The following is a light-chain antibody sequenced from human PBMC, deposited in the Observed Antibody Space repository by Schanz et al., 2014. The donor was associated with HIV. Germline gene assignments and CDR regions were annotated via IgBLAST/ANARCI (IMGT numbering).Light chain of an antibody. CDR2: EVS. Sequence: QSALTQPPSASGSPGQSVAISCTGTSSDVGGYDFVSWYQQRPGKAPKLMISEVSQRPSGVPDRFSGSKSGNTASLTVSGLRAEDEADYYCQSYDSSLSAVVFGGGTQLTVL. J-gene: IGLJ2*01. CDR3: QSYDSSLSAVV. V-gene: IGLV2-8*01. CDR1: SSDVGGYDF.